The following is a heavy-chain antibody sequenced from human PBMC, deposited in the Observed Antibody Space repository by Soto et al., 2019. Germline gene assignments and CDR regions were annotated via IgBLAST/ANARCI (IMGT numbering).Heavy chain of an antibody. J-gene: IGHJ4*02. D-gene: IGHD6-6*01. CDR3: ATLSSHYGSSSY. CDR2: IIPIFGAP. V-gene: IGHV1-69*12. CDR1: GDTFNNYA. Sequence: QVQVVQSGAEVKKPGSSVEVSCKASGDTFNNYAINWVRQAPGQGLEWVGGIIPIFGAPKYAQKFQGRVTITADESTSTAYMELNSLRSEDTAVFYCATLSSHYGSSSYWGQGTLVTVSS.